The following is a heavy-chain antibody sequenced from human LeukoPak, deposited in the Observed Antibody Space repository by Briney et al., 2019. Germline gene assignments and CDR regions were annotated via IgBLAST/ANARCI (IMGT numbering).Heavy chain of an antibody. CDR2: INSDGSTT. J-gene: IGHJ5*02. D-gene: IGHD2/OR15-2a*01. CDR1: GFTLSNSW. Sequence: GSLRLSCAASGFTLSNSWIHWVRQAPGKGLVWVSRINSDGSTTTYADSVKGRFTTSRDNAKNTLYLQMNSLRAEDTAVYYCARAARTDCTSPTCHSWLAPWGQGTQVTVSS. CDR3: ARAARTDCTSPTCHSWLAP. V-gene: IGHV3-74*01.